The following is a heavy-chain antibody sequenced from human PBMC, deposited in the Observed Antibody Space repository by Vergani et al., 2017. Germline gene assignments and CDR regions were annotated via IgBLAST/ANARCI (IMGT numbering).Heavy chain of an antibody. J-gene: IGHJ4*02. CDR1: GFTFTSSA. D-gene: IGHD5-18*01. CDR3: AAESKNTYGYHY. Sequence: QMQLVQSGPEVKKPGTSVKVSCKASGFTFTSSAMQWVRQARGQRLEWIGWIVVGSGNTNYAQKFKERVTITRDMSTSTAYMELSSLRSDDTAVYYCAAESKNTYGYHYWGQGTLVTVSS. CDR2: IVVGSGNT. V-gene: IGHV1-58*02.